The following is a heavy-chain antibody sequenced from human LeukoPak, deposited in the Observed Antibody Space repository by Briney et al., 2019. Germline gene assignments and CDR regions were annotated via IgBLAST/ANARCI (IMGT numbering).Heavy chain of an antibody. V-gene: IGHV4-34*01. CDR2: INHSGST. J-gene: IGHJ3*02. CDR3: ARGVAPDYFDSSGPPAYAFDI. CDR1: GGSFSGYY. D-gene: IGHD3-22*01. Sequence: PSETLSLTCAVYGGSFSGYYWSWIRQPPGKGLEWIGEINHSGSTNYNPSLKSRVTISVDTSKNQFSLKLSSVTAADTAVYYCARGVAPDYFDSSGPPAYAFDIWGQGTMVTVSS.